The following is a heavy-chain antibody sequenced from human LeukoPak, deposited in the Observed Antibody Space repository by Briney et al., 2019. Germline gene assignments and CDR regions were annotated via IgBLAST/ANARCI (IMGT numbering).Heavy chain of an antibody. CDR3: AKDRITFDY. CDR1: GFTFSSYA. V-gene: IGHV3-23*01. Sequence: GGSLRLSCAASGFTFSSYAMTWVRQAPGKGLEWVSGIGGSGSSTYYADSVRGRFTISRDNSKNTLYLQMNSLRAEDTAVYYCAKDRITFDYWGQGTLVTVSS. CDR2: IGGSGSST. D-gene: IGHD3-3*01. J-gene: IGHJ4*02.